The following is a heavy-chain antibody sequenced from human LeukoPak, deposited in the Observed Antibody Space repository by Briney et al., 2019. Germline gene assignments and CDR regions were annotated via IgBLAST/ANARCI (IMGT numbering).Heavy chain of an antibody. J-gene: IGHJ5*02. D-gene: IGHD5-18*01. CDR1: GFTFSSFG. Sequence: GRSLRLSCAASGFTFSSFGMHWVRQAPGKGLEWVAVIWDDGSTKIYADSVKGRLTISRDNSKNMLYLQMNSLRVEDTAVYYCAKDAETVMENWFDPWGQGTLVIVSS. CDR3: AKDAETVMENWFDP. CDR2: IWDDGSTK. V-gene: IGHV3-33*06.